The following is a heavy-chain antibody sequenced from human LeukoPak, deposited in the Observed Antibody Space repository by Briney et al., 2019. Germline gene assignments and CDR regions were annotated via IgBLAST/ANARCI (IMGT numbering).Heavy chain of an antibody. Sequence: ASVKVSCKASGYTFTGYYMHWVRQAPGQGLEWMGRINPNSGGSNYAQKFQGRVTMTRDTSISTAYMELSRLRSGDTAVYYCARALRDYFWSGYHNWVDYWGQGTLVTVS. V-gene: IGHV1-2*06. D-gene: IGHD3-3*01. CDR3: ARALRDYFWSGYHNWVDY. CDR2: INPNSGGS. J-gene: IGHJ4*02. CDR1: GYTFTGYY.